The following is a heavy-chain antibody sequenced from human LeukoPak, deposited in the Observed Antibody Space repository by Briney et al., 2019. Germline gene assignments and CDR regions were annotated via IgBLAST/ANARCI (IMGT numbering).Heavy chain of an antibody. Sequence: GGSLRLSCTVSGVNFSSYWMSWVRQAPGKGLEWVANIKQDGSAKYYVDSVKDRFTISRDNAKNSLYLQMNSLRAEDTAVYYCARVRHVVYNWNKYFDNWGQGTLVTVSS. CDR2: IKQDGSAK. CDR1: GVNFSSYW. D-gene: IGHD1-1*01. J-gene: IGHJ4*02. CDR3: ARVRHVVYNWNKYFDN. V-gene: IGHV3-7*01.